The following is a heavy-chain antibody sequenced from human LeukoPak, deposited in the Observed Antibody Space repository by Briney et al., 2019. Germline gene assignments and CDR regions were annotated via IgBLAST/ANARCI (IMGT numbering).Heavy chain of an antibody. Sequence: ASVKVSCKASGYTFTGYYMHWVRQAPGQGLEWMGWINPNSGGTNYAQKFQGRVTMTRDTSISTAYMELSRLRSDDTAVYYCARAHRIAVAGTGLFDPWGRGTLVTVSS. CDR3: ARAHRIAVAGTGLFDP. CDR1: GYTFTGYY. V-gene: IGHV1-2*02. CDR2: INPNSGGT. J-gene: IGHJ5*02. D-gene: IGHD6-19*01.